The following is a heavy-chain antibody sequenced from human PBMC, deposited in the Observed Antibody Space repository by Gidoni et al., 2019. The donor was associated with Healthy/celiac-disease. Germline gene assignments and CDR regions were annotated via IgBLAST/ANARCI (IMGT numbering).Heavy chain of an antibody. D-gene: IGHD3-10*01. J-gene: IGHJ6*02. CDR2: IYYSGST. CDR1: GGSISSYD. V-gene: IGHV4-59*01. Sequence: QVQLQESGPGLVKPSETLSLTCTVSGGSISSYDWSWIRQPPGKGLEWIGYIYYSGSTNYNPSLKSRVTISVDTSKNQFSLKLSSVTAADTAVYYCARVWGSGISVYDVWGQGTTVTVSS. CDR3: ARVWGSGISVYDV.